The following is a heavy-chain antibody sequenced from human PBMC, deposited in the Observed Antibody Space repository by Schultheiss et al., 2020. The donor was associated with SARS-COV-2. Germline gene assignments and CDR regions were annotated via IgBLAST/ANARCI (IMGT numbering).Heavy chain of an antibody. CDR3: ARGPQYSGYDLDY. CDR1: GGSISGYY. D-gene: IGHD5-12*01. Sequence: SETLSLTCTVSGGSISGYYWSWIRQPPGKGLEWIGYIYYSGGTNYNPSLKSRVTISVDSSKNKFSLKLTSVTAADTAVYYCARGPQYSGYDLDYWGQGTLVTVSS. CDR2: IYYSGGT. V-gene: IGHV4-59*01. J-gene: IGHJ4*02.